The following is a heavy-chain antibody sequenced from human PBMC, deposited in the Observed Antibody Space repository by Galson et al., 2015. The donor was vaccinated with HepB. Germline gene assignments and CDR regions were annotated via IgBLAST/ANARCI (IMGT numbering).Heavy chain of an antibody. V-gene: IGHV1-18*04. CDR3: ARDLVVTMVRGVIIGY. D-gene: IGHD3-10*01. CDR2: ISAYNGNT. J-gene: IGHJ4*02. CDR1: GYTFTSYG. Sequence: SVKVSCKASGYTFTSYGISWVRQAPGQGLKWMGWISAYNGNTNYAQKLQGRVTMTTDTSTSTAYMELRSLRSDDTAVYYCARDLVVTMVRGVIIGYWGQGTLVTVSS.